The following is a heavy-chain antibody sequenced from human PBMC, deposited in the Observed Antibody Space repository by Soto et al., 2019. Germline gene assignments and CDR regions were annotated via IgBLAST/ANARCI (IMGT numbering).Heavy chain of an antibody. CDR2: IDHSGST. Sequence: PSETLSLTCAVHRGSLNAYSWTWIRQPPGKGLEWIGEIDHSGSTTYNPSLKSRITMSVDTSKNQFSLNVSSMTAADTAVYYCARGLRYSGMDVWGQGTTVTVSS. CDR1: RGSLNAYS. CDR3: ARGLRYSGMDV. J-gene: IGHJ6*02. V-gene: IGHV4-34*01.